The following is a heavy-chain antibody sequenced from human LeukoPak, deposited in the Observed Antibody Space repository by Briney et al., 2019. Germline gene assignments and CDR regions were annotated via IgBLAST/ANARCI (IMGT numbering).Heavy chain of an antibody. V-gene: IGHV3-7*01. CDR2: IKQDGSEK. D-gene: IGHD3-22*01. J-gene: IGHJ4*02. Sequence: GGSLRLSCAASGFTFSSYWMSWVRQAPGKGLEWVANIKQDGSEKYYVDSVKGRFTISRDNAKNSLYLQMNSLRAEDTAVYYCAGFDSSCYYYVAHLERGYFDYWGQGTLVTVSS. CDR1: GFTFSSYW. CDR3: AGFDSSCYYYVAHLERGYFDY.